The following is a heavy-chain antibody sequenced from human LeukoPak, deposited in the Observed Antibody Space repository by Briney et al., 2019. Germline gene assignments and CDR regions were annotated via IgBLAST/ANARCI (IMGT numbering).Heavy chain of an antibody. Sequence: SETLSLTCTVSGGSISSYYWSWIRQPPGKGLEWIGYIYYSGSTNYNPSLKSRVTISVGTSKNQFSLKLSSVTAADTAVYYCAAAAAGTEYWGQGTLVTVSS. CDR1: GGSISSYY. D-gene: IGHD6-13*01. CDR2: IYYSGST. V-gene: IGHV4-59*08. CDR3: AAAAAGTEY. J-gene: IGHJ4*02.